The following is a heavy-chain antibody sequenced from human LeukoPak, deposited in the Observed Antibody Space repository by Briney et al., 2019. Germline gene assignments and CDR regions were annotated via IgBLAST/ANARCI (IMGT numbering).Heavy chain of an antibody. Sequence: SQTLSLTCTVSGGSITSGGFCWSWVRQHPGKGLEWMGHIYYTGSTYYNPSLKSRVIMSVDTSRNQFSLKLSSVTAADTAVYYCARERSTVRGLSWFDPWGQGTLVTVSS. CDR1: GGSITSGGFC. CDR2: IYYTGST. CDR3: ARERSTVRGLSWFDP. J-gene: IGHJ5*02. V-gene: IGHV4-31*03. D-gene: IGHD3-10*01.